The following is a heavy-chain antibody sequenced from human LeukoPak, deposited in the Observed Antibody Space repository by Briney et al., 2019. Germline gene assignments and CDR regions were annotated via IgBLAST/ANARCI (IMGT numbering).Heavy chain of an antibody. V-gene: IGHV3-11*01. CDR3: ARGGGSYYDY. J-gene: IGHJ4*02. CDR1: GFTFSDYY. Sequence: PGGSLRLSCAASGFTFSDYYMSWVRQAPGKGVEGGSYISSSGSTIYYAESVKRRFTISRDNAKNSLYLQMNSLRAEDTAVYYCARGGGSYYDYWGQGTLVTVSS. D-gene: IGHD1-26*01. CDR2: ISSSGSTI.